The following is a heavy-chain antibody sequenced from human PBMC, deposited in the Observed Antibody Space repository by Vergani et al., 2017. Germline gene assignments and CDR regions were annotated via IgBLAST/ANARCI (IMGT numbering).Heavy chain of an antibody. Sequence: EVQLLESGGGLVQPGGSLRLTCAASEFTFSNYAMNWVRQAPGKGLEWVSGISGSGVSAYYTDSVKGRFTISRDNSKNMLFLQMNNLITEDTAIYYCAKQYFVSGNYLFDYWVQGTLVTVSS. CDR2: ISGSGVSA. V-gene: IGHV3-23*01. D-gene: IGHD3-10*01. J-gene: IGHJ4*02. CDR1: EFTFSNYA. CDR3: AKQYFVSGNYLFDY.